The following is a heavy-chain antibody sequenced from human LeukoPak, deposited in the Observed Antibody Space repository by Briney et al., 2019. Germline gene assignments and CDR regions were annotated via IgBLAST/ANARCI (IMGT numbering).Heavy chain of an antibody. CDR1: GYTFTSYY. J-gene: IGHJ6*03. Sequence: ASVKVSCTASGYTFTSYYMHWVRQAPGQGLEWMGWSNPNSGGTNYAQKFQGRVTMTRDTSISTAYMELSRLRSDDTAVYYCASQPDYYYYYMDVWGKGTTVTVSS. V-gene: IGHV1-2*02. CDR2: SNPNSGGT. CDR3: ASQPDYYYYYMDV.